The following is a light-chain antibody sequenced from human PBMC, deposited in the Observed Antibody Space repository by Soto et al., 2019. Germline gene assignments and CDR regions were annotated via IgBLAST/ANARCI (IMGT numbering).Light chain of an antibody. CDR2: DDT. Sequence: ELAQPPSVSVAPGQTASIACGGDSIGSKSVNWYQQRPGQAPVVVFYDDTDRPTGIPERFSGSNSGNTATLTITRVEAGDEADYYCQVWDGRSFQGVFGPGTKVTVL. CDR1: SIGSKS. CDR3: QVWDGRSFQGV. J-gene: IGLJ1*01. V-gene: IGLV3-21*02.